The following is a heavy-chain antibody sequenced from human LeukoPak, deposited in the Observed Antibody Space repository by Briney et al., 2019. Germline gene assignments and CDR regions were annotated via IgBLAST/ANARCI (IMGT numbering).Heavy chain of an antibody. CDR1: GFTVSGGY. Sequence: GGSLRLSCAASGFTVSGGYMSWVRQAPGKGLEWVSVIYSGGSTYYADSVKGRFTISRDNSKNTLYLQMNSLRAEDTAVYYCATAKVTTVTTNDYWGQGTLVTVSS. CDR3: ATAKVTTVTTNDY. D-gene: IGHD4-17*01. J-gene: IGHJ4*02. V-gene: IGHV3-53*05. CDR2: IYSGGST.